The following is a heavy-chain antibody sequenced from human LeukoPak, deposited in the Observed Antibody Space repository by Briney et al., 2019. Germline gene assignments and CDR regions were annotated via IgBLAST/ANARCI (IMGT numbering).Heavy chain of an antibody. V-gene: IGHV3-7*01. CDR2: IKQDGSEK. CDR1: GFSFTSYW. CDR3: ARVGGPGWYGY. Sequence: GGSLRLSCAASGFSFTSYWMSWVRQAPGKGLEWVANIKQDGSEKDYVDSVKGRFTISRDNPKNTLYLQMNSLRAEDTALYYCARVGGPGWYGYWGQGTLVTVSS. D-gene: IGHD6-19*01. J-gene: IGHJ4*02.